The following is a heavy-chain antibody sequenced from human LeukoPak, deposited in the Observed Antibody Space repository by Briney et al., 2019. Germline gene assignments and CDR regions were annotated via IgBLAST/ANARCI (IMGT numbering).Heavy chain of an antibody. CDR3: ASDPGYSYGFFDY. V-gene: IGHV3-9*01. J-gene: IGHJ4*02. CDR1: GFTFDDYA. CDR2: ISWNSGSI. Sequence: GRSLRLSCAASGFTFDDYAMHWVRQAPGKGLEWVSGISWNSGSIGYADSVKGRFTISRDNAKNSLYLQMNSLRAEDTALYYCASDPGYSYGFFDYWGQGTLVTVSS. D-gene: IGHD5-18*01.